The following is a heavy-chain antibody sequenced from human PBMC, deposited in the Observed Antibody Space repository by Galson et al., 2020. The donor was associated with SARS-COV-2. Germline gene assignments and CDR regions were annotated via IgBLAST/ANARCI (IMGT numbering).Heavy chain of an antibody. V-gene: IGHV3-9*01. CDR1: GFTFDDYA. CDR3: AKDMRDSSVPR. CDR2: ISWNSGSI. Sequence: GGSLRLSCAASGFTFDDYAMHWVRHAPGKGLEWVSGISWNSGSIGYADSVKGRFTISRDNAKNSLYLQMNSLRAEDTALYYCAKDMRDSSVPRWGQGPLVTGSS. D-gene: IGHD3-22*01. J-gene: IGHJ1*01.